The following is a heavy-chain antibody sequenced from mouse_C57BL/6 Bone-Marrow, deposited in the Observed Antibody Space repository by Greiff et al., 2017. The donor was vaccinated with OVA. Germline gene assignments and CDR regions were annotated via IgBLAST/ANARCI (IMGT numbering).Heavy chain of an antibody. D-gene: IGHD2-12*01. CDR1: GYAFSSSW. V-gene: IGHV1-82*01. CDR2: IYPGDGDT. Sequence: QVQLQQSGPELVKPGASVKISCKASGYAFSSSWMNWVKQRPGKGLEWIGRIYPGDGDTNYNGKFKGKATLTADKSSSTAYMQLSSLTSEDSAVYFCALRYDDDMEYWGQGTSVTVSS. CDR3: ALRYDDDMEY. J-gene: IGHJ4*01.